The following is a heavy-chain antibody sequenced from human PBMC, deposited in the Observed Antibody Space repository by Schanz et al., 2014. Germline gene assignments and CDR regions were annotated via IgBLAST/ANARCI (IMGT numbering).Heavy chain of an antibody. CDR1: GGSISSGVHY. Sequence: QVQLQESGPGLVKPSGTLSLTCTVSGGSISSGVHYWSWVRQPAGKALEWVGRVFPNGITNYNPPLKSPVPISLDTSKIQFSLTLTSLTAADTAVYYCARDTTWRLDLWGRGTLVTVSS. D-gene: IGHD1-1*01. CDR3: ARDTTWRLDL. CDR2: VFPNGIT. V-gene: IGHV4-61*02. J-gene: IGHJ2*01.